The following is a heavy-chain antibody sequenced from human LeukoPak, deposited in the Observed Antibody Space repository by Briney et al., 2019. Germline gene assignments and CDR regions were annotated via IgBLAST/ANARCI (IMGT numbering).Heavy chain of an antibody. CDR2: INHSGST. Sequence: SETLSLTCAVYGGSFSGYYWNWIRQPPGKGLEWIGEINHSGSTNYNPSLKSRVTISVDTSKNQFSLKLSSVTAADTAVYYCARRSPVLLWFGELSWGAFDIWGQGTMVTVSS. CDR1: GGSFSGYY. D-gene: IGHD3-10*01. J-gene: IGHJ3*02. CDR3: ARRSPVLLWFGELSWGAFDI. V-gene: IGHV4-34*01.